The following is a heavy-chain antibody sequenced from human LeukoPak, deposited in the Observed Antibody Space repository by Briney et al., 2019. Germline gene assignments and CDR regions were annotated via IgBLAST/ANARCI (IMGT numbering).Heavy chain of an antibody. D-gene: IGHD4-17*01. CDR2: IFYSGST. J-gene: IGHJ5*02. Sequence: SETLSLTCDVSGHSISRSDWWGWIRQPPGKGLEWIGYIFYSGSTYYNPSLKSQVTMSIDTSRNQFSLKLSSVTAIDTAVYYCARMRGSMTTANWIDPWGQGTLVTVSS. V-gene: IGHV4-28*01. CDR1: GHSISRSDW. CDR3: ARMRGSMTTANWIDP.